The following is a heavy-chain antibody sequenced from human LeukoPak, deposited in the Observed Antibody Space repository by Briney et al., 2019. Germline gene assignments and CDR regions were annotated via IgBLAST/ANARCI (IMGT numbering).Heavy chain of an antibody. J-gene: IGHJ4*02. D-gene: IGHD6-13*01. Sequence: SETLSLTCTVSGGSISSGGYYWSWIRQHPGKGLEWIGYIYYSGSTYYNPSLKSRVTISVDTSKNQFSLKLSSVTAADTAVYYCARVGSRIAQYYFDYWGQGTLVTVSS. CDR3: ARVGSRIAQYYFDY. CDR1: GGSISSGGYY. V-gene: IGHV4-31*03. CDR2: IYYSGST.